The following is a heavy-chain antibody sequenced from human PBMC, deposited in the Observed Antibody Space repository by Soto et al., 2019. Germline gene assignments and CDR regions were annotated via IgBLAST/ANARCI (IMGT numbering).Heavy chain of an antibody. CDR3: AKGPFHMYYYGMDV. D-gene: IGHD2-21*01. CDR2: ISGSGGST. CDR1: GFTFSSYA. V-gene: IGHV3-23*01. J-gene: IGHJ6*02. Sequence: EVQLLESGGGLVQPGGSLRLSCAASGFTFSSYAMSWVRQAPGKGLEWVSAISGSGGSTYYADSVKGRFTISRDNSKNTLYLQMNSLRAEDTAVYYYAKGPFHMYYYGMDVWGQGTTVTVSS.